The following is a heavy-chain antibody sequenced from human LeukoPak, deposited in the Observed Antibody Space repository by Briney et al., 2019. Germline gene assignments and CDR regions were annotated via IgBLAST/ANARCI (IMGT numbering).Heavy chain of an antibody. V-gene: IGHV1-18*01. CDR2: ITSYNGNT. Sequence: ASVKVSCKASGYTFSSYGISWVRQAPGQGLEWMGWITSYNGNTKYAQQLQGRVTMTTDTSTGTAYMELRSLRSEDTAVYYCARGTWTQLWLVPDYWGQGTLVTVSS. CDR3: ARGTWTQLWLVPDY. J-gene: IGHJ4*02. D-gene: IGHD5-18*01. CDR1: GYTFSSYG.